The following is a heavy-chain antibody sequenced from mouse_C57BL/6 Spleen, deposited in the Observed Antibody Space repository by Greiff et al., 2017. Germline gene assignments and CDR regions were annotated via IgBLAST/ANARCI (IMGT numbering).Heavy chain of an antibody. Sequence: EVQVVESGGGLVQPKGSLKLSCAASGFTFNTYAMHWVRQAPGKGLEWVARIRSKSSNYATYYADSVKDRFTISRDDSQSMLYLQMNNLKTEDTAMYYCVRGITTVVADYFDYWGQGTTLTVSS. V-gene: IGHV10-3*01. CDR3: VRGITTVVADYFDY. J-gene: IGHJ2*01. D-gene: IGHD1-1*01. CDR1: GFTFNTYA. CDR2: IRSKSSNYAT.